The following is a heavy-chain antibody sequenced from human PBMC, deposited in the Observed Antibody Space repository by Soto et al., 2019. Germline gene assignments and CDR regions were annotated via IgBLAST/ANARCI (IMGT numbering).Heavy chain of an antibody. Sequence: QVQLVQSGAEVKKPGASVKVSFKASGYTFTSDGISWVRQDPGQGLERMGWISAYNGNTNYAQKLQGRVTMPTDTPTSKAYMALRSLRADDTAVYFCGLFRRSPAYDGMDVLGQGTTVNVSS. V-gene: IGHV1-18*01. CDR2: ISAYNGNT. D-gene: IGHD2-15*01. CDR1: GYTFTSDG. J-gene: IGHJ6*02. CDR3: GLFRRSPAYDGMDV.